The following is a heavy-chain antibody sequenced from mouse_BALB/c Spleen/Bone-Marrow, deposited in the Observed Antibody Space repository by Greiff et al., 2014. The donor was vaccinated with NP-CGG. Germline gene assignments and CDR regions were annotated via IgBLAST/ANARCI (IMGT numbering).Heavy chain of an antibody. CDR3: ARDYSGYFDF. J-gene: IGHJ2*01. V-gene: IGHV7-3*02. Sequence: EVNVVESGGGLVQPGGSLRLSCTTSGFTFTDYFMTWVRQPPGKALEWLGFIRTKPNGYTTEYNPSVKGRFTISRDNSQGILYLQMNTLRAEDSAIYYCARDYSGYFDFWGQGTTLTVSS. CDR2: IRTKPNGYTT. D-gene: IGHD5-1*01. CDR1: GFTFTDYF.